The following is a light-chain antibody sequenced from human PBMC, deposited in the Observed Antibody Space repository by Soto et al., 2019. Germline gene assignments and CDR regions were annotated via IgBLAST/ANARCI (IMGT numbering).Light chain of an antibody. Sequence: EILLTQSPGTLSLSPGERATLSCRASQSVSSSYLAWYQQKPGQAPRLLIYGASSRATGIPDRFSGSGSGTDFTLTISRLEPEDFAVYFCQQYGGSPFTFGPGTKVDIK. CDR2: GAS. CDR1: QSVSSSY. V-gene: IGKV3-20*01. CDR3: QQYGGSPFT. J-gene: IGKJ3*01.